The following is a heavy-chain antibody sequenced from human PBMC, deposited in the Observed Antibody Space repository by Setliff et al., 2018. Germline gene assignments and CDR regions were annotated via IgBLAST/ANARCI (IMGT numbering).Heavy chain of an antibody. CDR3: ARSMIQRNYYCGLDV. V-gene: IGHV4-59*12. J-gene: IGHJ6*02. D-gene: IGHD3-16*01. Sequence: SETLSLTCSVSGGSISNYYWSWIRQSPGKGLEWIGYIYNGGSTDYNPSVKSRVTISLDTSKNQASLRLTSVTAADTAVYYCARSMIQRNYYCGLDVWGQGTTVTVSS. CDR2: IYNGGST. CDR1: GGSISNYY.